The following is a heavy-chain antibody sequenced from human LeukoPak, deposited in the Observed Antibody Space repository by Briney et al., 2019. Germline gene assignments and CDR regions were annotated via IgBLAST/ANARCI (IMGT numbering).Heavy chain of an antibody. V-gene: IGHV1-2*02. CDR3: ARAHRRVVPAAMGY. D-gene: IGHD2-2*01. Sequence: ASVRVSCKASGYPFSGYYMHWLRQAPGQGLEWMGWVIPNDGGTNYAPKFQGRVTMTTDTSTSTAYMELRSLRSDDTAVYYCARAHRRVVPAAMGYWGQGTLVTVSS. CDR1: GYPFSGYY. J-gene: IGHJ4*02. CDR2: VIPNDGGT.